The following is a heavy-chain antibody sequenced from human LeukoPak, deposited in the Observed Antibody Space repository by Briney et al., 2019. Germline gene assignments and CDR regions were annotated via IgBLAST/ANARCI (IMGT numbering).Heavy chain of an antibody. D-gene: IGHD3-16*01. V-gene: IGHV3-23*01. CDR2: ISASGGST. Sequence: PGGSLRLSCAASGFTFNNYAMSWVRQTPGKGLEWVSGISASGGSTYFVDSVKGRFTISRDISKNTLYLQMSSLRTEDTAVYFCAKGGLYTTGPIDYWGQGTLVTVAS. CDR3: AKGGLYTTGPIDY. J-gene: IGHJ4*02. CDR1: GFTFNNYA.